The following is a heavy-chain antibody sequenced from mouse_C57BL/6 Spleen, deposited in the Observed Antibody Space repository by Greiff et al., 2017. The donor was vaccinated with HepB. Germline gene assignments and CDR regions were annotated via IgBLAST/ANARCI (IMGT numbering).Heavy chain of an antibody. CDR3: AIRNYYGSSYPAWFAY. CDR1: GYTFTSYW. CDR2: IHPSDSDT. Sequence: VQLQQPGAELVKPGASVKVSCKASGYTFTSYWMHWVKQRPGQGLEWIGRIHPSDSDTNYNQKFKGKATLTVDKSSSTAYMQLSSLTSEDSAVYYWAIRNYYGSSYPAWFAYWGQGTLVTVSA. V-gene: IGHV1-74*01. D-gene: IGHD1-1*01. J-gene: IGHJ3*01.